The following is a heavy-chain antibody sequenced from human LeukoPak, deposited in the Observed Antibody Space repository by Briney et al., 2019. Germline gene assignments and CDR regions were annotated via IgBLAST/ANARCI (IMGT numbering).Heavy chain of an antibody. D-gene: IGHD3-22*01. V-gene: IGHV3-30*02. J-gene: IGHJ1*01. CDR2: IRYDGSNK. CDR3: AKAKDSSGYYRTVEYFQH. Sequence: PGGSLRLSCAASGFTFSSYGMHWVRQAPGKGLEWVAFIRYDGSNKYYADSVKGRFTISRDNSKNTLYLQMNSLRAEDTAVYYCAKAKDSSGYYRTVEYFQHWGQGTLVTVSS. CDR1: GFTFSSYG.